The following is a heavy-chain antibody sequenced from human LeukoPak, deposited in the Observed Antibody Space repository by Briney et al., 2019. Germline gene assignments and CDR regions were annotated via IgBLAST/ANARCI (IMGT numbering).Heavy chain of an antibody. D-gene: IGHD4-17*01. J-gene: IGHJ4*02. Sequence: SETLSLTCTVSGGSISSYYWSWIRQPPGKGPEWIGYIYYSGSTNYNPSLKSRVTISVDTSKSQFSLKLSSVTAADTAVYYCARVATTVTLFDYWGQGTLVTVSS. V-gene: IGHV4-59*01. CDR2: IYYSGST. CDR1: GGSISSYY. CDR3: ARVATTVTLFDY.